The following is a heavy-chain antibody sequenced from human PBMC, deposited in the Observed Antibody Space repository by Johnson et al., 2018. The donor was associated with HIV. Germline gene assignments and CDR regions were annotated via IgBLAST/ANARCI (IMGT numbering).Heavy chain of an antibody. Sequence: EVQLVESGGGLVQPGRSLRLSCAASGFTFADYAMHWVRQGPGKGLEWVSGISWNSGSIAYADSVKGRFTISRDNAKNSLYLQMNSLRFEDTAVYYCAKDPPGSWGQGTMVTVSS. V-gene: IGHV3-9*01. CDR3: AKDPPGS. CDR1: GFTFADYA. CDR2: ISWNSGSI. D-gene: IGHD1-26*01. J-gene: IGHJ3*01.